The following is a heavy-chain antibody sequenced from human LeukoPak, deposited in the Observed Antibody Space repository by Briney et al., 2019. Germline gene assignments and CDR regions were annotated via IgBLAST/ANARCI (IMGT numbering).Heavy chain of an antibody. CDR2: INPNSGGT. J-gene: IGHJ4*02. CDR1: GYTFTGYY. Sequence: ASVKVSCKASGYTFTGYYMHWVGQAPGQGLEWMGWINPNSGGTNYAQKFQGRVTMTRDTSISTAYMELSSLRSEDTAVYYCASVNPYSSGWYDLDYWGQGTLVTVSS. V-gene: IGHV1-2*02. CDR3: ASVNPYSSGWYDLDY. D-gene: IGHD6-13*01.